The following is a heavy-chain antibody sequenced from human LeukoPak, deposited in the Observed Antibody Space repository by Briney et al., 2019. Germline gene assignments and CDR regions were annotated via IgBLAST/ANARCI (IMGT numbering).Heavy chain of an antibody. CDR2: INHSGST. V-gene: IGHV4-34*01. J-gene: IGHJ5*02. D-gene: IGHD2-2*03. CDR3: ARERGGYCSSTSCLPNWFDP. Sequence: SETLSRTGAGYGWTFSCYYWSWIRHPPGNGLKGSGEINHSGSTNDNPSLKRRVTIRGDTSKTQFSLKLSSVTAADTAVYYCARERGGYCSSTSCLPNWFDPWGQGTLVTVSS. CDR1: GWTFSCYY.